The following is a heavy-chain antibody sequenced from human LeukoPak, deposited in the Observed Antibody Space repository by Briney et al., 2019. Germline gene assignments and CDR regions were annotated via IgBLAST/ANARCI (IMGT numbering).Heavy chain of an antibody. J-gene: IGHJ3*02. CDR1: GYTFTSYD. D-gene: IGHD2-2*01. CDR2: MNPNSGNT. V-gene: IGHV1-8*01. CDR3: ATSHCSSTSCSDDAFDI. Sequence: ASVKVSCKASGYTFTSYDINWVRQATGQGLEWMGWMNPNSGNTGYAQKFQGRVTMTRNTSISTAYMELSSLRSEDTAVYYCATSHCSSTSCSDDAFDIWGQGTMVTVSS.